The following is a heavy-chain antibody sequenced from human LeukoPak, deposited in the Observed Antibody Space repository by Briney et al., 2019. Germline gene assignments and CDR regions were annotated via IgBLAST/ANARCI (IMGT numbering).Heavy chain of an antibody. CDR2: ISSGSSPK. J-gene: IGHJ4*02. Sequence: GGSLRLSCAASGFTFDIYGMNWIRQAPGKGLERVSHISSGSSPKYYADSVRGRFTISRGNAKKSLYLQMNSLRVEDTAVYYCARGDDGAYWGQGTLVTVSS. CDR3: ARGDDGAY. D-gene: IGHD3-16*01. CDR1: GFTFDIYG. V-gene: IGHV3-48*04.